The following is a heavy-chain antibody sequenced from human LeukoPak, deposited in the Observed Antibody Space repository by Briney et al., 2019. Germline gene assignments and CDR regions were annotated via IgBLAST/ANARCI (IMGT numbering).Heavy chain of an antibody. CDR1: GFTFSSYG. V-gene: IGHV3-30*18. CDR2: ISNDGSNE. Sequence: PGRSLRPSCAASGFTFSSYGMHWVRQAPGKGLEWVAVISNDGSNEYYADSVKGRFTISRDNSKSTLSLQMNSLRAEDTAVYYCAKDRGGSSWPLFDYWGQGNLVTVSS. J-gene: IGHJ4*02. D-gene: IGHD1-26*01. CDR3: AKDRGGSSWPLFDY.